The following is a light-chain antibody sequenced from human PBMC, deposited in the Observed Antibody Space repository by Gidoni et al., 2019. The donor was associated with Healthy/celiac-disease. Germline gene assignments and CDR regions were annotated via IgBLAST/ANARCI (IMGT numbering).Light chain of an antibody. V-gene: IGKV3-11*01. CDR1: QSVSSY. Sequence: EIVLTQSPDTLYLSPGDRATLSCRASQSVSSYLAWYQQKPGQAPRLLIYDASNRATGIPARFSGSGSGTDFTLTISSLEPEDFAVYYCQQRSNWQGTFGQGTKVEIK. CDR2: DAS. J-gene: IGKJ1*01. CDR3: QQRSNWQGT.